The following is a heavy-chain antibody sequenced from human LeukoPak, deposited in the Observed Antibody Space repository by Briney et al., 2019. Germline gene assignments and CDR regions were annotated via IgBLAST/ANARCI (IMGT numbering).Heavy chain of an antibody. J-gene: IGHJ4*02. CDR1: GFTFSSYG. D-gene: IGHD2-2*01. V-gene: IGHV3-30*18. Sequence: QPGGSLRLSCAAPGFTFSSYGMHWVRQAPGKGLEWVAVISYDGSNKYYADSVKGRFTISRDNSKDTLYLQMNSLRAEDTAVCYCAKDAQTVVVPAAHFDYWGQGTLVTVSS. CDR3: AKDAQTVVVPAAHFDY. CDR2: ISYDGSNK.